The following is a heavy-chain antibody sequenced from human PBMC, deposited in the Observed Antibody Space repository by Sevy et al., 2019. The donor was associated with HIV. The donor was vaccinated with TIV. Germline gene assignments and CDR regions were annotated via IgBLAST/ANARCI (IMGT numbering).Heavy chain of an antibody. CDR2: ISCDASNI. D-gene: IGHD6-6*01. J-gene: IGHJ4*02. CDR1: GFTFSSSA. V-gene: IGHV3-30-3*01. Sequence: GGSLRLSCAASGFTFSSSAMHWVRQAPGKGLEWVALISCDASNIFYADSVKGRFTISRDNSKNTLYLQMNSLRVEDTAVYYCARDGIAARLGLDYWGQGTLVTVSS. CDR3: ARDGIAARLGLDY.